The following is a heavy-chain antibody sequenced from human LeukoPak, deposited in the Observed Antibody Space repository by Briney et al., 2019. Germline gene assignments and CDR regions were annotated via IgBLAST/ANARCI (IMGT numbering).Heavy chain of an antibody. CDR2: ISGSGGST. CDR3: AKHRSGIAASGSNY. V-gene: IGHV3-23*01. D-gene: IGHD6-13*01. Sequence: GGSLRLSCAASGFTFSSYSMSWVRQAPGRGLDWVSVSVISGSGGSTYYADSVKGRFTISRDDSKNTLYLQMNNLRAEDTAVYYCAKHRSGIAASGSNYWGQGTLVSVSS. J-gene: IGHJ4*02. CDR1: GFTFSSYS.